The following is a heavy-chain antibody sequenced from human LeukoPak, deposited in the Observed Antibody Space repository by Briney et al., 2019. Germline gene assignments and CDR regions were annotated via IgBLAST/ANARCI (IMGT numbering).Heavy chain of an antibody. CDR2: IYYSGST. CDR3: ARRGYSSGWYYFDY. V-gene: IGHV4-59*08. J-gene: IGHJ4*02. Sequence: SETLSLTCTVSGGSISSDYWSWIRQPPGKGLEWIGYIYYSGSTNYNPSLKSRVTISVDTSKNQFSLKLSSVTAADTAVYYCARRGYSSGWYYFDYWGQGTLVTVSS. D-gene: IGHD6-19*01. CDR1: GGSISSDY.